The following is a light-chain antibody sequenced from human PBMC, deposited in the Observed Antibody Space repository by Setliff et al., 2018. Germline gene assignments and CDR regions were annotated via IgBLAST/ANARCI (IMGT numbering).Light chain of an antibody. Sequence: QSALTQPASVSGSPGQSITISCTGTSSDVGGYNYVSWYQQHPSKAPKLMIYEVSDRPSGVSNRFSGSKSGNTASLTISGLQAEDGADYYCTSYTSSRTYVFGTGTKV. J-gene: IGLJ1*01. CDR1: SSDVGGYNY. CDR2: EVS. CDR3: TSYTSSRTYV. V-gene: IGLV2-14*01.